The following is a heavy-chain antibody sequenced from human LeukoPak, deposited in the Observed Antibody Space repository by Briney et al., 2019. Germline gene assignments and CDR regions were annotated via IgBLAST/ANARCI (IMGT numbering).Heavy chain of an antibody. CDR1: GFTFSSYG. J-gene: IGHJ5*02. CDR2: ISSSGSTI. Sequence: GGSLRLSCAASGFTFSSYGMSWVRQASGKGLEWVSYISSSGSTIYYADSVKGRFTISRDNAKNSLYLQMKSLKGEDTAFYYCARPLLYYYGSETYFWFDLWGQGTLVTVSS. CDR3: ARPLLYYYGSETYFWFDL. D-gene: IGHD3-10*01. V-gene: IGHV3-48*04.